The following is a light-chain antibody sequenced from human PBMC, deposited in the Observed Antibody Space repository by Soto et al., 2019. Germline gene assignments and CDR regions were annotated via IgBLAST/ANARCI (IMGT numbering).Light chain of an antibody. CDR2: GAS. CDR1: QSVSSRY. CDR3: QQYGSSPTWT. Sequence: EIVLTHSPGTLSLSPVERATLSFMASQSVSSRYLAWYQQKPVQAPRLLIYGASISATGIPDRFSGSGSGTDYTLTISRLEPEDFAVYYCQQYGSSPTWTFGQGTKV. V-gene: IGKV3-20*01. J-gene: IGKJ1*01.